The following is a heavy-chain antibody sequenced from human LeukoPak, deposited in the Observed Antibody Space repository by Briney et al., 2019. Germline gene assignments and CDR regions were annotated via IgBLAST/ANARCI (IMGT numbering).Heavy chain of an antibody. J-gene: IGHJ3*02. CDR2: INPNSGGT. CDR3: ARDRGSYFHDAFDI. V-gene: IGHV1-2*02. D-gene: IGHD1-26*01. Sequence: ASVKVSCTASVYTFTGYYVYWVRQAPGQGLEWMGWINPNSGGTNYAQKFQGRVTMTGDTSISTVYMELSRLTSDDAAVYYCARDRGSYFHDAFDIWGQGTMVAVSS. CDR1: VYTFTGYY.